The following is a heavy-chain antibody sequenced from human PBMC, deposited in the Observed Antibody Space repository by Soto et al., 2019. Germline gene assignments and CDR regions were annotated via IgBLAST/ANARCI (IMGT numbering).Heavy chain of an antibody. CDR2: IYYSGST. D-gene: IGHD6-19*01. CDR3: ASPEYSSGWYYFDY. V-gene: IGHV4-39*01. J-gene: IGHJ4*02. Sequence: QLQLQESGPGLVKPSETLSLTCTVSGGSISSGSYYWGWIRQPPGKGLEWIGSIYYSGSTYYNPSIKGRVTISVDTSKIQFSLKLNSVTAADTAVYYCASPEYSSGWYYFDYWGQGTLVTVSS. CDR1: GGSISSGSYY.